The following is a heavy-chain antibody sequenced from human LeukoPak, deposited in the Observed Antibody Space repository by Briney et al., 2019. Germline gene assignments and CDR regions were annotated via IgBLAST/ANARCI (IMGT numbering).Heavy chain of an antibody. CDR2: ISTTGNTI. Sequence: GGSLRLSCAASGFTFSDYYMTWIRQAPGKGLEWVSYISTTGNTIYYADSVKGRFTISRDSAKNSLYLQMTSLTAEDTAVYYCARGRYTYGSRSHDYWGQGTLVTVSS. J-gene: IGHJ4*02. CDR1: GFTFSDYY. CDR3: ARGRYTYGSRSHDY. V-gene: IGHV3-11*01. D-gene: IGHD5-18*01.